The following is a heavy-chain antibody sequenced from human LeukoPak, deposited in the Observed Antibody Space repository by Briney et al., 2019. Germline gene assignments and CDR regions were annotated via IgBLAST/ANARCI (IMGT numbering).Heavy chain of an antibody. V-gene: IGHV5-51*01. CDR2: IYPGDSDT. J-gene: IGHJ4*02. CDR3: ARHGSGGTSYYLDY. CDR1: AYTFTNYY. Sequence: GESLKISCKGSAYTFTNYYIGWVRQVRGKGLEWMGIIYPGDSDTIYNPSFQGQVTISADKSISTAYLQWSSLKASDTAIYYCARHGSGGTSYYLDYWGQGTLVTVSS. D-gene: IGHD4-23*01.